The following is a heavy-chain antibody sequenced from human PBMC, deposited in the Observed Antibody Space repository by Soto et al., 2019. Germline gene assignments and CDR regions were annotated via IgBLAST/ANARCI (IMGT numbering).Heavy chain of an antibody. CDR2: INSDGSIL. J-gene: IGHJ4*02. V-gene: IGHV3-74*01. CDR3: FRGVGDN. Sequence: EVQLVESGGALVQPGGSLRLSCVASGFMFSNYWMHWVRQTPGKGLGWVSRINSDGSILNSADSVKGRVTISRDNANNTLYLQMGSLGVEDTAVYYCFRGVGDNWGQGTLVTVSS. CDR1: GFMFSNYW. D-gene: IGHD1-26*01.